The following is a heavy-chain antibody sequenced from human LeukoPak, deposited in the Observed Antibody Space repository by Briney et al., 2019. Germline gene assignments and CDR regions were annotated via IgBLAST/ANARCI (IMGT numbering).Heavy chain of an antibody. V-gene: IGHV3-21*01. J-gene: IGHJ4*02. CDR2: ISSSSRYI. CDR3: VRERYTSSWYPYYFDC. D-gene: IGHD6-13*01. CDR1: GFTFTNNN. Sequence: GGSLRLSCAVSGFTFTNNNMNWVRQAPGKGLEWVSSISSSSRYIYYADSVKGRLTISRDDARNSLYLQMSSLRAENTATYYCVRERYTSSWYPYYFDCWGQGTLVTVSS.